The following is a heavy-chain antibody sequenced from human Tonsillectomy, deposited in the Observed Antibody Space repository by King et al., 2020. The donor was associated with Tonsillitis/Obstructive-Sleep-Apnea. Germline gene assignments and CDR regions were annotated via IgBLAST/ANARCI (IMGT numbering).Heavy chain of an antibody. J-gene: IGHJ6*03. Sequence: VQLVESGGGLVQPGGSLRLSCAASGFTFSSYAMSWVRQAPGKGLEWVSAISGSGGSTYYADSVKGRFTISRDNSKNTLYLQMNSLRAEDTAVYYCAKDLVPPYDFWSPMGLPNYMDVWGKGTTVTVSS. CDR2: ISGSGGST. CDR1: GFTFSSYA. D-gene: IGHD3-3*01. CDR3: AKDLVPPYDFWSPMGLPNYMDV. V-gene: IGHV3-23*04.